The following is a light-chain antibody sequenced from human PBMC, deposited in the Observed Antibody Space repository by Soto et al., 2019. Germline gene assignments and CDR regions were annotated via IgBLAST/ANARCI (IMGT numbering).Light chain of an antibody. V-gene: IGKV3-20*01. Sequence: IVLTQSPGTLSLSPGERATLSCRASQSVTSNYLAWYQQKPGQAPRLLISGASSRAAGIPDRFSGSGSGTDFTLTISRLEPEDFAVYYCQQYGNSTWTFGQGTKVDIK. J-gene: IGKJ1*01. CDR2: GAS. CDR3: QQYGNSTWT. CDR1: QSVTSNY.